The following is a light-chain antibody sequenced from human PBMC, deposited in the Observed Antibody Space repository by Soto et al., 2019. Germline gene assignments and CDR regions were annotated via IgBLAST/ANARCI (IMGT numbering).Light chain of an antibody. CDR2: GAS. Sequence: EIVMTQSPATLSVSPGERATLSCRASQSVGSHLAWYQQRPGQAPRLLIYGASYRATGIPARFSGSGSGTDFTLIISSLQSEDFAVYYCRQYDNWPPFTFGPGTKVDNK. J-gene: IGKJ3*01. V-gene: IGKV3-15*01. CDR3: RQYDNWPPFT. CDR1: QSVGSH.